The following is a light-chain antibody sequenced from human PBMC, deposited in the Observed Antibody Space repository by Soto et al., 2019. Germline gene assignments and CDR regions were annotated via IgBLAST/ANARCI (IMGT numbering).Light chain of an antibody. J-gene: IGKJ1*01. CDR2: GAS. V-gene: IGKV3-20*01. CDR3: QQYGSSPGT. Sequence: EIVLTQSPGTLSLSPGERATLSCMASQSVSSSYLAWYQQKPGQAPRLLIYGASSRATVIPDRFSGSGSGTDFTLTISRLEPEDCAVYYCQQYGSSPGTFGQGTKVEIK. CDR1: QSVSSSY.